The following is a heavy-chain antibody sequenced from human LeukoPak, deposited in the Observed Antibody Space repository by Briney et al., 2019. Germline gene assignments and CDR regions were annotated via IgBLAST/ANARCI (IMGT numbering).Heavy chain of an antibody. Sequence: SVKVSCKASGGTFSSYAISWVRQAPGQGLEWMGGIIPIFGTANYAQKFQGRVTITADESTSTAYMELSSLRSEDTAVYYCARAPLYCTNGVRHRYYYYGMDVWGQGTTVTVSS. D-gene: IGHD2-8*01. J-gene: IGHJ6*02. V-gene: IGHV1-69*01. CDR2: IIPIFGTA. CDR3: ARAPLYCTNGVRHRYYYYGMDV. CDR1: GGTFSSYA.